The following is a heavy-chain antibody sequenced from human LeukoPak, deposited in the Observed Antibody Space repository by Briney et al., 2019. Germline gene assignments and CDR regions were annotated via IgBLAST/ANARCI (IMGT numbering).Heavy chain of an antibody. CDR1: SRPNCCGHYY. CDR3: AAGGGTVTIDY. Sequence: SETVSLKCTVYSRPNCCGHYYWRSTRQHPGKVGEWSGYIYYSGGTNYDPSLKSRVTISVDTSKNPFSLKLSSVTAADTAVYYCAAGGGTVTIDYWGQGTLVTVSS. J-gene: IGHJ4*02. CDR2: IYYSGGT. V-gene: IGHV4-31*03. D-gene: IGHD1-14*01.